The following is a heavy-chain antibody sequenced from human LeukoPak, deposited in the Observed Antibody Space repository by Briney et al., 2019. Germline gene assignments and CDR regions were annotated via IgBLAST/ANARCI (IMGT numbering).Heavy chain of an antibody. D-gene: IGHD3-9*01. CDR2: ISSSGTTI. V-gene: IGHV3-48*03. J-gene: IGHJ4*02. CDR3: AREDYDISAGYYTYYFDY. Sequence: GGSLRLSCAASGFTFSRYEMNWVRQAPGKGLEWVSYISSSGTTIQYADSVKGRFTIPRHNAKHSLYLQMDSLRAEDTAIYYCAREDYDISAGYYTYYFDYWGQGTLVTVSS. CDR1: GFTFSRYE.